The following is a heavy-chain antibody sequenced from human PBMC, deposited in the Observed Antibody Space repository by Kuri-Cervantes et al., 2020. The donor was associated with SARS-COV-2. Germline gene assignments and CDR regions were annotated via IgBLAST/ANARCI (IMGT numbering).Heavy chain of an antibody. V-gene: IGHV3-23*03. CDR1: GFTFTNHA. CDR2: IPSGGNS. J-gene: IGHJ6*03. Sequence: GESLKISCTASGFTFTNHAMSWVRQAPGKGLEWVSVIPSGGNSYYPISVRGRFTISRDNSKNTVYLEMNTLRAEDTAVYYCARNHSMDVWGTGTAVTVSS. CDR3: ARNHSMDV.